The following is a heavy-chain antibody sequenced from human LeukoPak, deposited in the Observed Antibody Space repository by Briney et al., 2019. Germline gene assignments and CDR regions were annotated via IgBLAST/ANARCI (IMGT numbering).Heavy chain of an antibody. CDR2: ISYDGSNK. J-gene: IGHJ4*02. CDR3: ARALYPTYYDFWSGYYTVGGYDY. D-gene: IGHD3-3*01. Sequence: GGSLRLSCAASGFTFSSYAMHWVRQAPGKGLEGVAVISYDGSNKYYADSVKGRFTISRDNSKNTLYLQMNSLRAEDTAVYYCARALYPTYYDFWSGYYTVGGYDYWGQGTLVTVSS. V-gene: IGHV3-30*01. CDR1: GFTFSSYA.